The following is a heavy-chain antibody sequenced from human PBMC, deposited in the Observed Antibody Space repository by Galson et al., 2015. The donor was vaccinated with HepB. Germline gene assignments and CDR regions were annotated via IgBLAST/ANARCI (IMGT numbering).Heavy chain of an antibody. D-gene: IGHD3-22*01. Sequence: SVKVSCKASGGTFSSYTISWVRQAPGQGLEWMGRIIPILGIANYAQKFQGRVTITADKSTSTAYMELSSLRSEDTAVYYCARPDDDSNGYWVYWGQGTLVTVSS. CDR1: GGTFSSYT. J-gene: IGHJ4*02. CDR2: IIPILGIA. V-gene: IGHV1-69*02. CDR3: ARPDDDSNGYWVY.